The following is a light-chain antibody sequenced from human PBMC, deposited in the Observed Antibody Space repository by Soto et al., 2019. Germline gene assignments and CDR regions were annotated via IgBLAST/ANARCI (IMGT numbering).Light chain of an antibody. Sequence: DIPMTQSPSTLSASVGDRVTITCRASQSINSWLAWYQQKPGKAPNLLIYKASSLKSGVPSRFSGSGSGTEFTLTISSLQPDDFATYYCQQYNSYSVTFGQGTRLEIK. CDR3: QQYNSYSVT. CDR2: KAS. J-gene: IGKJ5*01. V-gene: IGKV1-5*03. CDR1: QSINSW.